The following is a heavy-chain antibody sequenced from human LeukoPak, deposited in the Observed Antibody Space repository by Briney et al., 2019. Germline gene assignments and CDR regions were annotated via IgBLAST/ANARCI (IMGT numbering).Heavy chain of an antibody. CDR3: ARDKGGSFDP. D-gene: IGHD3-10*01. CDR1: GGSISSYY. CDR2: IYYSGST. Sequence: SETLSLTCTVSGGSISSYYWSWLRQPPGKGLEWIGYIYYSGSTNYNPSLKSRVTISVDTSKNQFSLKLSSVTAADTAVYYCARDKGGSFDPWGQGTLVTVSS. V-gene: IGHV4-59*01. J-gene: IGHJ5*02.